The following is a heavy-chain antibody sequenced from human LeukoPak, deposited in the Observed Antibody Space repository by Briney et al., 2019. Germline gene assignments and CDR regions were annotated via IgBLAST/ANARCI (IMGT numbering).Heavy chain of an antibody. J-gene: IGHJ6*03. CDR1: GGSISSYY. Sequence: SETLSLTCTVSGGSISSYYWSWIRQPAGKGLEWIGRIYTSGSTNYNPSLKSRVTMSVDTSKNQFSLELSSVTAADTAVYYCAREYCGGDCSDYYYYMDVWGKGTTVTVSS. D-gene: IGHD2-21*01. CDR2: IYTSGST. CDR3: AREYCGGDCSDYYYYMDV. V-gene: IGHV4-4*07.